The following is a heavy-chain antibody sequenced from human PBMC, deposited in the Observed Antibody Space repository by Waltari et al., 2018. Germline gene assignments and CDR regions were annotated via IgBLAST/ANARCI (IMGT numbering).Heavy chain of an antibody. D-gene: IGHD1-26*01. CDR2: INHSGST. Sequence: QVQLQQWGAGLLKPSETLSLTCAVYGGSFSGYYWSWIRQPPGKGLEWIGEINHSGSTNDNPSPKRRVTISVDTSKNQFSLKLSSVTAADTAVYYCATRPAGAVGAKNGDYWGQGTLVTVSS. CDR1: GGSFSGYY. J-gene: IGHJ4*02. V-gene: IGHV4-34*01. CDR3: ATRPAGAVGAKNGDY.